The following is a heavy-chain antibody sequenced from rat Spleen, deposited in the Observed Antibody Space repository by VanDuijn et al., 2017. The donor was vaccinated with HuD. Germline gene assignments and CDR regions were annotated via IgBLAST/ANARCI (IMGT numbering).Heavy chain of an antibody. J-gene: IGHJ3*01. CDR2: ITNTGRST. V-gene: IGHV5-31*01. D-gene: IGHD1-9*01. CDR3: TRGIYYGYNAFAY. Sequence: EVQLVESGGGLMQPGRSLKLSCVASGFTFNNYWMTWIRQAPGKGLEWVASITNTGRSTYYPDSVRGRFAISRDTAENTLYLQMSSLRSEDTATYFCTRGIYYGYNAFAYWGQGTLVTVSS. CDR1: GFTFNNYW.